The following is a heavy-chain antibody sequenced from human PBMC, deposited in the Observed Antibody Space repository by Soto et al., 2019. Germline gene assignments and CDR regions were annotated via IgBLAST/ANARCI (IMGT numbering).Heavy chain of an antibody. CDR1: GFTFSRVS. Sequence: VGSLRLSCEASGFTFSRVSRNWVRQVPGKGLEWVASISSGSSDTWYADSVKGRFIISRDNAQNSLFLQMNTLRPEDTAIYYCARVAYWGPGTQVTVSS. CDR2: ISSGSSDT. V-gene: IGHV3-21*01. CDR3: ARVAY. J-gene: IGHJ4*02.